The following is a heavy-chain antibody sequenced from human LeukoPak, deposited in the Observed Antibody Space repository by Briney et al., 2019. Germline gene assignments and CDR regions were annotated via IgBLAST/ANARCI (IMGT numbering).Heavy chain of an antibody. Sequence: SETLSLTCTVSGGSISSYYWSWIRQPAGKGLEWIGRIYTSGSTNYNPSLKSRVTMSVDTSKNQFSLKLSSVTAADTAVYYCARHEVNDFWSGYRAAYNWFDPWGQGTLVTVSS. CDR1: GGSISSYY. CDR2: IYTSGST. CDR3: ARHEVNDFWSGYRAAYNWFDP. J-gene: IGHJ5*02. D-gene: IGHD3-3*01. V-gene: IGHV4-4*07.